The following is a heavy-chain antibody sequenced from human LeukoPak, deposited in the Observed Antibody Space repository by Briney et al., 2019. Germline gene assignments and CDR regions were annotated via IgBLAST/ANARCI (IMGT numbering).Heavy chain of an antibody. CDR3: AKDWEELPFDY. CDR2: IYSGGST. V-gene: IGHV3-53*05. J-gene: IGHJ4*02. Sequence: GGSLRLSCAASGFTVSSNYMSWVRQAPGKGLEWVSVIYSGGSTYYADSVKGRFTISRDNSKNTLYLQMNSLRAEDTAVYYCAKDWEELPFDYWGQGTLVTVSS. D-gene: IGHD1-26*01. CDR1: GFTVSSNY.